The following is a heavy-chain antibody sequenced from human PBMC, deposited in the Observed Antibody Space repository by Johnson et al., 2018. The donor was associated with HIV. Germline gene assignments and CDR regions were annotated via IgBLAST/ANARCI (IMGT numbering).Heavy chain of an antibody. D-gene: IGHD6-19*01. V-gene: IGHV3-7*01. CDR3: ARDHGWSRGWLFDAFDI. CDR2: IQEDGSEK. Sequence: MLLVESGGGMVQPGRSLRLSCAASGFTFSRYWMTWVRQAPGKGLEWVANIQEDGSEKYYVDSVKGRFTISRDNAKNSVYLQMNSLRPEDTAVYYCARDHGWSRGWLFDAFDIWGQGTMVTVSS. J-gene: IGHJ3*02. CDR1: GFTFSRYW.